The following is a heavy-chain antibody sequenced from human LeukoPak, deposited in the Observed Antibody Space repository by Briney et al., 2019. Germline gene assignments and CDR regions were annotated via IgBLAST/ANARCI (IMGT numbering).Heavy chain of an antibody. J-gene: IGHJ4*02. CDR3: AKEGLERWELSGYY. CDR2: INPNSGAT. Sequence: ASVKVSCKASGYIFTGYYIHWVRQAPGQGLEWMGWINPNSGATNYAQKFQGRVTMTRDMSISTVYMEVSSLRSDDTAVYYCAKEGLERWELSGYYWGQGTLVTVSS. CDR1: GYIFTGYY. D-gene: IGHD1-26*01. V-gene: IGHV1-2*02.